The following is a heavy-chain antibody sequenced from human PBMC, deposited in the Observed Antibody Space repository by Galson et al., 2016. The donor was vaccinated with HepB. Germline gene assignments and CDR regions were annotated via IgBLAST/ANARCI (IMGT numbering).Heavy chain of an antibody. CDR3: ARDRGPGRPYDSGASQNWFDP. CDR1: GYTFTNYG. Sequence: SVKVSCKASGYTFTNYGITWMRQAPGQGLEWVGWISGYNSNTNYAQKLQGRVIMTRDTSTTTAYMELRSLRFDDTAVYYCARDRGPGRPYDSGASQNWFDPWGQGTLVTVSS. J-gene: IGHJ5*02. V-gene: IGHV1-18*01. D-gene: IGHD3-22*01. CDR2: ISGYNSNT.